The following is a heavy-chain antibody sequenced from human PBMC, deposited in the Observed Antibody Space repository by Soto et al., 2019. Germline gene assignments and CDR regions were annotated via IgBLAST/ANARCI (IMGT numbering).Heavy chain of an antibody. CDR2: INPDGSEK. J-gene: IGHJ4*02. CDR1: GCTFSRDG. V-gene: IGHV3-7*01. CDR3: ARTMTARTDVY. D-gene: IGHD3-22*01. Sequence: SGGALRDPWAASGCTFSRDGKSWGRHTPGKGKEWVGNINPDGSEKYYVDSVRGRFTISRDNAANSLYLQMNSLLAVDTAVYYCARTMTARTDVYWGQGP.